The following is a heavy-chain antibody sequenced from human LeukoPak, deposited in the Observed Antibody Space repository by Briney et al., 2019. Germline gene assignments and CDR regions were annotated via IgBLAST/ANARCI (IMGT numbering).Heavy chain of an antibody. V-gene: IGHV3-7*01. J-gene: IGHJ6*04. CDR3: AELGITMIGGA. Sequence: GESLRLSCAASGFSFTTYWMGWVRQAPGKGLEWVANIKQDGTEKYYVDSVMGRFTISRDNAKNSLYLQMNSLRAEDTAVYYCAELGITMIGGAWGKGTTVTISS. CDR2: IKQDGTEK. D-gene: IGHD3-10*02. CDR1: GFSFTTYW.